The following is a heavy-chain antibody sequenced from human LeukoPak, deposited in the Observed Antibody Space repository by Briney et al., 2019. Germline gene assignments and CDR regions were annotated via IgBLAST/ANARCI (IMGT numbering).Heavy chain of an antibody. J-gene: IGHJ3*02. CDR1: GYTFTGYY. Sequence: ASVKVSCKASGYTFTGYYMHWVRQAPGQGLEWMGWINPNSGGTNYAQKFQGRVTMTRDTSISTAYMELSRLRSDDTAVYYCGRDRGSYFSDAFDIWGQGTMVTVSS. D-gene: IGHD1-26*01. V-gene: IGHV1-2*02. CDR3: GRDRGSYFSDAFDI. CDR2: INPNSGGT.